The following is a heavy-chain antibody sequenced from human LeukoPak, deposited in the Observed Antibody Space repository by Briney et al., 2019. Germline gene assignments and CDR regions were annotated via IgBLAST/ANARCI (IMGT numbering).Heavy chain of an antibody. CDR3: ARKAADGPARPFDP. CDR1: GDSISSSHW. Sequence: PSETLSLTCAVSGDSISSSHWWSWVRQPPGKGLEWIGEIYHSGSTNYNPSLKSRVTISADKSKNQFSLKLTSVTAADTARYYCARKAADGPARPFDPWGQGTLVTVSS. D-gene: IGHD6-13*01. CDR2: IYHSGST. V-gene: IGHV4-4*02. J-gene: IGHJ5*02.